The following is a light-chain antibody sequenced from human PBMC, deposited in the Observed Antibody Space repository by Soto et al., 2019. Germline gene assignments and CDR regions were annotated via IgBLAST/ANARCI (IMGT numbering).Light chain of an antibody. CDR3: ETWDNSLSAGV. CDR1: SSNIGNNY. Sequence: QSVLTQPPSVSAAPGQKVTISCSGSSSNIGNNYVSWYKQFPGTAPKLLIYDNSKRPSGIPDRFSGSKSGTSATLDITGLQTGDEADYYCETWDNSLSAGVFGGGTQLTVL. CDR2: DNS. J-gene: IGLJ2*01. V-gene: IGLV1-51*01.